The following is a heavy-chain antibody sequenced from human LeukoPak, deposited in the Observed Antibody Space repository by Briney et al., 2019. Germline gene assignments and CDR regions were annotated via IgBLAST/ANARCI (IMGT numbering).Heavy chain of an antibody. J-gene: IGHJ4*02. CDR3: ARGDSGYDNFDY. D-gene: IGHD5-12*01. V-gene: IGHV4-30-2*01. CDR2: IYHSGST. Sequence: SETLSLTCAVSGGSISSGGYSWSWIRQPPGKGLEWIGYIYHSGSTYYNPSLKSRVTISVDRSKNQFSLKLSSVTAADTAVYYCARGDSGYDNFDYWGQGTLVTVSS. CDR1: GGSISSGGYS.